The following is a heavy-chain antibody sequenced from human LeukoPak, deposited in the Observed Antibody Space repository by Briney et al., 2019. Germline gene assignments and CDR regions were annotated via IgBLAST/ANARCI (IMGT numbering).Heavy chain of an antibody. CDR1: GGSISSGDYY. CDR2: IYYSGST. J-gene: IGHJ4*02. CDR3: AREGINYYPPFDY. Sequence: PSETLSLTCTVSGGSISSGDYYWSWIRQPPGKGLEWIGYIYYSGSTYYNPSLKSRVTISVDTSKNQFSLKLSSVTAADTAVYYCAREGINYYPPFDYWGQGTLVTVSS. D-gene: IGHD3-22*01. V-gene: IGHV4-30-4*01.